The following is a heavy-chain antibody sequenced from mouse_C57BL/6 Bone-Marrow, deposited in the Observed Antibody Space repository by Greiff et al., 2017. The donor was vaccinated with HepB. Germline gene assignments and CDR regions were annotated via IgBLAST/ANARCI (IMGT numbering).Heavy chain of an antibody. CDR1: GYTFTSYW. J-gene: IGHJ2*01. V-gene: IGHV1-55*01. D-gene: IGHD1-1*01. Sequence: QVQLKQPGAELVKPGASVKMSCKASGYTFTSYWITWVKQRPGQGLEWIGDIYPGSGSTNYNEKFKSKATLTVDTSSSTAYMQLSSLTSEDSAVYYCARIITTVVVFDYWGQGTTLTVSS. CDR2: IYPGSGST. CDR3: ARIITTVVVFDY.